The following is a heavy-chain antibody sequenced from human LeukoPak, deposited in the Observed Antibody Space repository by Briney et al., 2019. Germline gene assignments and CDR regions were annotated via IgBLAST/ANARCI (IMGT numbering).Heavy chain of an antibody. CDR2: INPNSGGT. V-gene: IGHV1-2*04. CDR3: ARANALYCSSTTCHFDY. J-gene: IGHJ4*02. D-gene: IGHD2-2*01. Sequence: ASVKVSCKASGYTFTGYHMHWVRQAPGQGLEWMGWINPNSGGTYSAQKFQGWVTMTRDTSISTAYMELSRLTSDDTAVYYCARANALYCSSTTCHFDYWGQGTLVTVSS. CDR1: GYTFTGYH.